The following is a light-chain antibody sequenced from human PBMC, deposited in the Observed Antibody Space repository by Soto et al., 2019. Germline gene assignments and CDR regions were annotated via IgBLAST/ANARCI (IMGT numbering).Light chain of an antibody. V-gene: IGLV2-14*01. CDR3: SSYTSSTTLV. CDR2: DVS. J-gene: IGLJ2*01. Sequence: QSVLTQPASVSGSPGQSITISCTGTSSDVGGYNYVSWYQQHPGKAPKLMIYDVSNRPSGVSNRFSGSKSGNTASLTISGLQAEDEADYYCSSYTSSTTLVIGGGTKLTVL. CDR1: SSDVGGYNY.